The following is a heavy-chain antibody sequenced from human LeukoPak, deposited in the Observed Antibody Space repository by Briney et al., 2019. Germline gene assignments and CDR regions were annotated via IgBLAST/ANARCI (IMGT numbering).Heavy chain of an antibody. CDR3: AKDISAAGTSWYFDL. Sequence: PGRSLRLSCAASGFTFDDYAMHWVRQAPGKGLEWVSGISWNSGSIGYADSVKGRFTISRDNAKNSLYLQMNSLRAEDMALYYCAKDISAAGTSWYFDLWGRGTLVTVSS. D-gene: IGHD6-13*01. CDR2: ISWNSGSI. CDR1: GFTFDDYA. J-gene: IGHJ2*01. V-gene: IGHV3-9*03.